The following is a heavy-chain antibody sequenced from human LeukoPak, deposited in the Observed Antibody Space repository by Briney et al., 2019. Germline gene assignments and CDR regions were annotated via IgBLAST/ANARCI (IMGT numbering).Heavy chain of an antibody. D-gene: IGHD3-22*01. V-gene: IGHV1-2*02. J-gene: IGHJ3*02. Sequence: ASVKVSCKASGYTFTGYYMHWVRQAPGRGLEWMGWINPNSGGTNYAQKFQGRVTMTRDTSISTAYMELSRLRSDDTAVYHCAREGAYYDSSGYQNAFDIWGQGTMITVSS. CDR2: INPNSGGT. CDR3: AREGAYYDSSGYQNAFDI. CDR1: GYTFTGYY.